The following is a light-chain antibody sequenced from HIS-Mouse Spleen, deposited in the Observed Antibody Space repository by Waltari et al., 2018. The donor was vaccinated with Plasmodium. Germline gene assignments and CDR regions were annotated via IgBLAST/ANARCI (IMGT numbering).Light chain of an antibody. CDR1: SSDVGGYNY. Sequence: QSALTQPPSASGSPGQSVTISCTGTSSDVGGYNYVSWYQQHPGKAPKPMIYEVSNRPAGFPDRFSCSKSCNTASLTVSGLQAEDEADYYCSSYAGSNNLVFGGGTKLTVL. CDR3: SSYAGSNNLV. V-gene: IGLV2-8*01. CDR2: EVS. J-gene: IGLJ2*01.